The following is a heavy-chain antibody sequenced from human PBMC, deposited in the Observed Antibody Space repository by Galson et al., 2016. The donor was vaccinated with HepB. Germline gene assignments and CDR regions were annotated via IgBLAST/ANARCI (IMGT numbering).Heavy chain of an antibody. CDR2: IGGSGGGT. V-gene: IGHV3-23*01. CDR1: GFTFSNYA. Sequence: SLRLSCAASGFTFSNYAMSWVRQAPGRGLEWVSAIGGSGGGTLYADSVKGRFTISRDNSKDTVYLQVNSLRAEDTDIYYCARARGSTTSCYGYWGQGTLVTVSS. J-gene: IGHJ4*02. CDR3: ARARGSTTSCYGY. D-gene: IGHD2-2*01.